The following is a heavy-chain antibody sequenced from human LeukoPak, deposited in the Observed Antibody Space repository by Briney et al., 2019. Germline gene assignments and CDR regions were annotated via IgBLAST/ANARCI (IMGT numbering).Heavy chain of an antibody. J-gene: IGHJ6*03. Sequence: PETLSLTCTVSGGSISSYYWSWLRQPAGKGLEWIGRIYTSGSTNYNPSLKSRVTMSVDTSKNQFSLKLSSVTAADTAVYYCAREGVGRDYYYYMDVWGKGTTVTVSS. CDR1: GGSISSYY. V-gene: IGHV4-4*07. D-gene: IGHD3-10*01. CDR2: IYTSGST. CDR3: AREGVGRDYYYYMDV.